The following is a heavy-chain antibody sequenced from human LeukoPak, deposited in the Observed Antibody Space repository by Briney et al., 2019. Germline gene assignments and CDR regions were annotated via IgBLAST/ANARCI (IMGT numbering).Heavy chain of an antibody. CDR1: GFTFSGNW. V-gene: IGHV3-74*01. D-gene: IGHD1-26*01. Sequence: GGSLRLSCAASGFTFSGNWMHWVRQAPGKGLVWVSRINEDGSTTNYADSVKGRSTVFRDNAKNTLYLQMNSLRAEDTAVYYCVRDLGGRSGHWGQGTLVTVSS. J-gene: IGHJ4*02. CDR2: INEDGSTT. CDR3: VRDLGGRSGH.